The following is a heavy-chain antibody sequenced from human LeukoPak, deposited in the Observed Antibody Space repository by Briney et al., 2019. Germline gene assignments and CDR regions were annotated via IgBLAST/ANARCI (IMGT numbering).Heavy chain of an antibody. J-gene: IGHJ4*02. CDR1: GGSFSGYY. CDR2: INHSGST. D-gene: IGHD3-22*01. Sequence: SETLSLTCAVYGGSFSGYYWSWIRQPPGKGLEWIGEINHSGSTNYNPSLKSRVTISVDTSKNQFSLKLSSVTAADTAVYYCARERREYHYDSSGYYFFDYWGQGTLVTVSS. V-gene: IGHV4-34*01. CDR3: ARERREYHYDSSGYYFFDY.